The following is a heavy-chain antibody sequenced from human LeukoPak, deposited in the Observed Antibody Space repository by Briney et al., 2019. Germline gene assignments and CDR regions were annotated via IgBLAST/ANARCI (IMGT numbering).Heavy chain of an antibody. Sequence: ASVKVSCKASGYTFTGYYMHWVRQAPGQGLEWMGWINPNSGGTNYAQKFQGRVTVTRDTSISTAYMELSRLRSDDTAVYYCARELGTTGTTSLLRTDAFDIWGQGTMVTVSS. J-gene: IGHJ3*02. CDR1: GYTFTGYY. D-gene: IGHD1-1*01. V-gene: IGHV1-2*02. CDR3: ARELGTTGTTSLLRTDAFDI. CDR2: INPNSGGT.